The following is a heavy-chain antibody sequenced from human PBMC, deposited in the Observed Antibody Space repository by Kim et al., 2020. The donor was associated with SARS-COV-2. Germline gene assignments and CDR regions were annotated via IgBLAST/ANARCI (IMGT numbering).Heavy chain of an antibody. D-gene: IGHD1-26*01. CDR2: IYYSGST. CDR1: GGSISSYY. J-gene: IGHJ4*02. V-gene: IGHV4-59*01. CDR3: ARKPSGSYSPYFDY. Sequence: SETLSLTCTVSGGSISSYYWSWIRQPPGKGLEWIGYIYYSGSTNYNPSLKSRVTISVDTSKNQFSLKLSTVTAAHTAVYYCARKPSGSYSPYFDYWGQGTLVTVSS.